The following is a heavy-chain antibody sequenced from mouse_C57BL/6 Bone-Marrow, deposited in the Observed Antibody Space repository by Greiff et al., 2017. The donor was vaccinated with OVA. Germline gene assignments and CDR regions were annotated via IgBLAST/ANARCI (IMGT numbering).Heavy chain of an antibody. CDR3: ARGDYYGSSYPPWFAY. Sequence: EVKVEESGGGLVKPGGSLKLSCAASGFTFSDYGMHWVRQAPEKGLEWVAYISSGSSTIYYADTVKGRFTISRDNAKNTLFLQMTSLRSEDTAMYYCARGDYYGSSYPPWFAYWGQGTLVTVSA. V-gene: IGHV5-17*01. J-gene: IGHJ3*01. CDR2: ISSGSSTI. D-gene: IGHD1-1*01. CDR1: GFTFSDYG.